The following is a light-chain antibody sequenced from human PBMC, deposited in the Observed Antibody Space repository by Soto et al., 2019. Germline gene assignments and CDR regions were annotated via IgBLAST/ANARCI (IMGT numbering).Light chain of an antibody. CDR3: QQFHSYSPT. V-gene: IGKV1-5*01. CDR2: DAS. CDR1: QSIIRW. Sequence: DIQMTQSPSTLSASVGDRVTITCRASQSIIRWLAWYQQKPGKAPNLLIYDASKLESGVPSRFSGSESGTEFTEFTLTITSLQPDDFATYYCQQFHSYSPTFGQGTKVELK. J-gene: IGKJ1*01.